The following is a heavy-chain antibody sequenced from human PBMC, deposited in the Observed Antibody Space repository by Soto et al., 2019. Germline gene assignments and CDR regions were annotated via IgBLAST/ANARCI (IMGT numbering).Heavy chain of an antibody. CDR2: IGGSGTPI. D-gene: IGHD2-8*01. CDR1: GFTLGSAR. Sequence: GGSLRLSCAASGFTLGSARMDWVRQAPGKGLEWVSYIGGSGTPIYYADSVKGRFTISKDNAQNSLYLQMNSLRAEDTAVYYCARDLMGYAMDVWGQGTTVTVSS. CDR3: ARDLMGYAMDV. V-gene: IGHV3-48*03. J-gene: IGHJ6*02.